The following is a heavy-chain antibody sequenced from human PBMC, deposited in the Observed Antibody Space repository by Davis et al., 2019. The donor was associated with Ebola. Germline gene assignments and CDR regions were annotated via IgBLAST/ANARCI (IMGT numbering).Heavy chain of an antibody. J-gene: IGHJ4*02. CDR3: ARGWLRGYLDY. CDR2: TYYSSKWYN. Sequence: PSETLSLTCAISGDSVPSGGWNWIRQSPSRGLEWLGRTYYSSKWYNDYAVSVKSRITINPDTSKNQFSLQLNSVTPEDTAVYYCARGWLRGYLDYWGQGTLVTVSS. D-gene: IGHD5-12*01. CDR1: GDSVPSGG. V-gene: IGHV6-1*01.